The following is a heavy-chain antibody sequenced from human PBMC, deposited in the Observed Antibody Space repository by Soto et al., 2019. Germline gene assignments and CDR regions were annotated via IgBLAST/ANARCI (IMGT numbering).Heavy chain of an antibody. CDR3: AKANAMVVAGSTFDY. V-gene: IGHV4-38-2*02. J-gene: IGHJ4*01. CDR1: GYSISSGSY. D-gene: IGHD6-19*01. CDR2: IYHGGTT. Sequence: SETLSLTCTVSGYSISSGSYWGWIRQPPGKGPGWIASIYHGGTTFYNPSLKSRVTVSVDKSNNQFSLKLRSVTAADTAVYYCAKANAMVVAGSTFDYWGHGTLVTVSS.